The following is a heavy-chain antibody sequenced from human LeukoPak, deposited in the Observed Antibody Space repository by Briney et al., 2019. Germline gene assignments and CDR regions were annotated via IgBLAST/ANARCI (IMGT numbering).Heavy chain of an antibody. V-gene: IGHV3-21*01. CDR3: ARDFLFDY. Sequence: GGSLRLSCAASGFTFSSYSMNCVPPTPGKGLEWVSFISSSSSYIYYAVSVKGRFPISRDNAKKSLSLQMNSLRAEDTAVYYCARDFLFDYWGQGTLVTVSS. CDR2: ISSSSSYI. CDR1: GFTFSSYS. J-gene: IGHJ4*02.